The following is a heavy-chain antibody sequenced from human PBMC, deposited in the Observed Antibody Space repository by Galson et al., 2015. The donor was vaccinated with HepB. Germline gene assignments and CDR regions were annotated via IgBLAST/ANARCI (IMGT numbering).Heavy chain of an antibody. J-gene: IGHJ4*02. D-gene: IGHD6-19*01. V-gene: IGHV1-69*04. CDR1: GGAFSSYT. CDR2: IIPILGIV. Sequence: SVKVSCKASGGAFSSYTISWVRQAPGQGLEWMGRIIPILGIVNYVQKFQGRVTITADKSTSTAYMELNSLRSEDTAVYYCARDSGSVAGDYWGQGTLVTVSS. CDR3: ARDSGSVAGDY.